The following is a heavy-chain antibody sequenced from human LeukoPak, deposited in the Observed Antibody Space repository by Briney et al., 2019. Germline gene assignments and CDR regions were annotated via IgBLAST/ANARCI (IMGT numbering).Heavy chain of an antibody. CDR1: GFTFSDHY. D-gene: IGHD2-15*01. CDR3: AREYVSYCSGGTCYSGLDY. V-gene: IGHV3-11*01. CDR2: ISSSGSSI. J-gene: IGHJ4*02. Sequence: GGSLRLSCAASGFTFSDHYMNWIRQAPGKGLEWVSYISSSGSSIYYADSVKGRFTISRDNAKNSLYLQMNSLRAEDTAVYYCAREYVSYCSGGTCYSGLDYWGQGTLVTVSS.